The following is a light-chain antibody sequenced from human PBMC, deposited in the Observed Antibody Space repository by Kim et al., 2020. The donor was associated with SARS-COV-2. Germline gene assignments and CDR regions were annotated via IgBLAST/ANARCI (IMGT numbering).Light chain of an antibody. Sequence: GQSIALSGTGTSSDVCGYNYVSWYQQHPGKAPKLMIYYVSNRPSGVSNRFSGSKSGNTASLTISGLQAEDEADYYCSSYTSSSTVVFGGGTQLTVL. CDR2: YVS. V-gene: IGLV2-14*03. CDR3: SSYTSSSTVV. J-gene: IGLJ2*01. CDR1: SSDVCGYNY.